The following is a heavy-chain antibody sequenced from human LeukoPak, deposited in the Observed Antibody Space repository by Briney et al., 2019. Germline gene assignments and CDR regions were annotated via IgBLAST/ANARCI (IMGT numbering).Heavy chain of an antibody. J-gene: IGHJ3*02. CDR2: IIPIFGTA. Sequence: ASVTVSCTASGGTFSSYAIGWVRQAPGQGLEWMGGIIPIFGTANYAQKFQGRVTITADESTSTAYMELSSLRSEDTAVYYCARAISGWELLPDAFDIWGQGTMVTVSS. CDR3: ARAISGWELLPDAFDI. D-gene: IGHD1-26*01. CDR1: GGTFSSYA. V-gene: IGHV1-69*13.